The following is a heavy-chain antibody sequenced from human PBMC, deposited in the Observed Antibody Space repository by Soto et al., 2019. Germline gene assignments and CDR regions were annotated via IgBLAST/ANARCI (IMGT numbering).Heavy chain of an antibody. Sequence: SLTCTVSGGSISSGGYYWSWIRQHPGKGLEWIGYIYYSGSTYYNPSLKSRVTISVDTSKNQFSLKLSSVTAADTAVYYCARENGSGRYYFWGSPNYYYGMDVWGQGTTVTVSS. CDR1: GGSISSGGYY. CDR3: ARENGSGRYYFWGSPNYYYGMDV. J-gene: IGHJ6*02. V-gene: IGHV4-31*03. D-gene: IGHD3-10*01. CDR2: IYYSGST.